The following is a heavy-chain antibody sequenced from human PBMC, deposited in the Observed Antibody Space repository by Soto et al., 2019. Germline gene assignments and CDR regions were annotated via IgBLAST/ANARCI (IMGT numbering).Heavy chain of an antibody. CDR3: ARDLVPIWNYVGLAPGAQHWFDP. D-gene: IGHD1-7*01. CDR1: GYTFNNYF. V-gene: IGHV1-46*02. CDR2: ITPSSGST. Sequence: QVQLVQSGAEVRKPGALVKVSCKASGYTFNNYFMHWVRQAPAQGLEWMGVITPSSGSTTYAQRFQGRLTMTRDTSTSTVDMELRSLRSEDTAVYFCARDLVPIWNYVGLAPGAQHWFDPWGQGTLVTVSS. J-gene: IGHJ5*02.